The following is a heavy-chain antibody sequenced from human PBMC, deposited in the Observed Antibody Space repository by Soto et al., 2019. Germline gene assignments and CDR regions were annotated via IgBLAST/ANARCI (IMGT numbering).Heavy chain of an antibody. D-gene: IGHD3-16*01. J-gene: IGHJ2*01. V-gene: IGHV4-30-2*01. CDR3: VRALNWGSGWYFDL. Sequence: QLQLQESGSGLVKPSQTLSLTCAVSGGSISSGSYSWNWIRQPPGKDLEWIGYIYHSGSTYYNPSLKSRVTISVDRSKNLFSLKPNAVPAADTAVYYCVRALNWGSGWYFDLWGRGTLVTVSS. CDR1: GGSISSGSYS. CDR2: IYHSGST.